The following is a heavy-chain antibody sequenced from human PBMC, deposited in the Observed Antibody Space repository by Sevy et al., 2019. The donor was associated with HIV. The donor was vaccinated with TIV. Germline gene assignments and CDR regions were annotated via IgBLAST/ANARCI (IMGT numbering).Heavy chain of an antibody. D-gene: IGHD3-3*01. CDR2: ISSNGGST. CDR1: GFTFSSYA. CDR3: VKDQARYYDFWSGYYYFDY. J-gene: IGHJ4*02. V-gene: IGHV3-64D*06. Sequence: GGSLRLSCSASGFTFSSYAMHWVRQAPGKGLEYVSAISSNGGSTYYADSVKGRFTISRDNSKNTLYLQMSSLRAEDTAVYYCVKDQARYYDFWSGYYYFDYWGQGTLVTVSS.